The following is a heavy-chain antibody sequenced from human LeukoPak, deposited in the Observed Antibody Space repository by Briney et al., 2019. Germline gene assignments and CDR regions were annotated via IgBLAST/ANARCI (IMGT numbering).Heavy chain of an antibody. CDR2: ITTSSSYI. CDR3: AKALSSSFTGSSWEY. D-gene: IGHD6-6*01. J-gene: IGHJ4*02. V-gene: IGHV3-21*04. Sequence: GGSLRLSCAASGFTFSDYSMNWVRQAPGKGLEWVSSITTSSSYIYYADSVKGRFTISRDNAKSSLYLQMNTLRAEDMAFYYCAKALSSSFTGSSWEYWGQGTLVTVSS. CDR1: GFTFSDYS.